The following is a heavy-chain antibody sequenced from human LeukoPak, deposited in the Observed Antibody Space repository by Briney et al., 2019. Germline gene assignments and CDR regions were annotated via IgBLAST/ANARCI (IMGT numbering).Heavy chain of an antibody. CDR3: AKLDTGGYYFDY. J-gene: IGHJ4*02. D-gene: IGHD3-22*01. CDR2: IYSGGST. CDR1: RITDSYNY. Sequence: GGSLRLSCAASRITDSYNYMSWVRQAPGKGLEWVSLIYSGGSTYYADSVKGRFTFSRDDSENTLFLQMNSLRPDDTGVYYCAKLDTGGYYFDYWGQGTLVTVSS. V-gene: IGHV3-66*02.